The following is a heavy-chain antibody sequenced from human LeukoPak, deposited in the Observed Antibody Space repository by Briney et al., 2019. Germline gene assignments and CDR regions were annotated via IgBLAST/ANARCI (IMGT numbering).Heavy chain of an antibody. V-gene: IGHV3-48*03. J-gene: IGHJ4*02. CDR2: ISSSGSTI. CDR1: GFTFSSYE. Sequence: GGSLRLSCAASGFTFSSYEMTWVRQSPGKGLEWVSYISSSGSTIYYADSVKGRFTISRDNARNSLYLQMNSLRAEDTAVYYCARDNYDSSGPYYFDCWGQGTLVTVSS. D-gene: IGHD3-22*01. CDR3: ARDNYDSSGPYYFDC.